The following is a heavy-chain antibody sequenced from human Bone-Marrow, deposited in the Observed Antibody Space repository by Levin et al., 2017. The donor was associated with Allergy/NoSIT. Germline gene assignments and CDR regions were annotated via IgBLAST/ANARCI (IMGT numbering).Heavy chain of an antibody. CDR3: ASFYGSGSYYAFDI. Sequence: GGSLRLSCAASGFTFSSYSMNWVRQAPGKGLEWVSYISSSSSTIYYADSVKGRFTISRDNAKNSLYLQMNSLRDEDTAVYYCASFYGSGSYYAFDIWGQGTMVTVSS. CDR2: ISSSSSTI. J-gene: IGHJ3*02. V-gene: IGHV3-48*02. CDR1: GFTFSSYS. D-gene: IGHD3-10*01.